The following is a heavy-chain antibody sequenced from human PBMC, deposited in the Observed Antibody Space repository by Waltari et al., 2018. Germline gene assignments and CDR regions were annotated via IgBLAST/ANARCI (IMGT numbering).Heavy chain of an antibody. CDR1: GYTFTDYY. J-gene: IGHJ4*02. Sequence: EVQLVQSGAEVKKPGATVQISCKASGYTFTDYYMHWVPQAPGKGLEWMGRVDPEDGETIYAEKFQGRVTITADTSTDTAYMELSSLRSEDTAVYYCATGSGIAAAENNYWGQGTLVTVSS. CDR3: ATGSGIAAAENNY. V-gene: IGHV1-69-2*01. D-gene: IGHD6-13*01. CDR2: VDPEDGET.